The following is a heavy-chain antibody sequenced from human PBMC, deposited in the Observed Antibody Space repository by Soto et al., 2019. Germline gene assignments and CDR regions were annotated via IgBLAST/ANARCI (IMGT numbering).Heavy chain of an antibody. CDR2: ISGYNGNT. CDR1: GYTFSNYG. Sequence: QVQLVQSGAEVKKPGASVTVSCKTSGYTFSNYGINWVRQAPGQGLEWMGWISGYNGNTNYAQTVYRRVTMTTDTSTGTVYMGLRSLKSDDTAIYYCSRFIMVGGWFDPNYYHGMDVWGQGTTVTVSS. CDR3: SRFIMVGGWFDPNYYHGMDV. D-gene: IGHD6-19*01. J-gene: IGHJ6*02. V-gene: IGHV1-18*01.